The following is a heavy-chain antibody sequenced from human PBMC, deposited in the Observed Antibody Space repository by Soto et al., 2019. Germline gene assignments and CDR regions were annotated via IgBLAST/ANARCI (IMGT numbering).Heavy chain of an antibody. Sequence: ASVKVSCKASGYTFTSYAMHWVRQAPGQRLEWMGWINAGNGNTKYSQKFQGRVTITRDTSASTAYMELSSLRSEDTAVYYCARLSEGSGSYPDYYYMDVWGKGTTVTVSS. CDR3: ARLSEGSGSYPDYYYMDV. CDR2: INAGNGNT. CDR1: GYTFTSYA. J-gene: IGHJ6*03. V-gene: IGHV1-3*01. D-gene: IGHD3-10*01.